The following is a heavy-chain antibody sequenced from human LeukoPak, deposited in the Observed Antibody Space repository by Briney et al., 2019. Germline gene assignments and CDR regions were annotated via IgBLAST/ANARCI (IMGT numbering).Heavy chain of an antibody. CDR3: ASQYGGNSHSDY. D-gene: IGHD4-23*01. V-gene: IGHV4-34*01. CDR1: GGSFSGYY. J-gene: IGHJ4*02. CDR2: INHSGST. Sequence: PSETLSLTCAVYGGSFSGYYWSWIRQPPGKGLEWIGEINHSGSTNYNPSLKSRVTISVDTSKNQFSLKLSSVTAADTAVYYCASQYGGNSHSDYWGQGTLVTVSS.